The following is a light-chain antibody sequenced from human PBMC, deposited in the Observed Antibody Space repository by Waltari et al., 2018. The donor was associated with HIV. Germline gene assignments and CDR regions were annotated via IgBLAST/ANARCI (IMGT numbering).Light chain of an antibody. CDR1: SSNIGNNY. J-gene: IGLJ3*02. Sequence: QSVLTQPPSVSVAPGQKVTISCSGSSSNIGNNYVSWYQQPPGTAPKLLIYDNNKRPSGIPDRFSGSKSGTSATLGITGLQTGDEADYYCGTWDSSLSAGVFGGGTKLTVL. V-gene: IGLV1-51*01. CDR3: GTWDSSLSAGV. CDR2: DNN.